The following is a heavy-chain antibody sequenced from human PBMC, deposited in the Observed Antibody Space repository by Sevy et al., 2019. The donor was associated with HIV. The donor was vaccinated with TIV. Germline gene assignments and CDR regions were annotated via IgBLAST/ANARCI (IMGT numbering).Heavy chain of an antibody. CDR2: ISGSGGSGDKT. CDR3: ARKYDSSGYFDY. CDR1: GFTFSSYA. Sequence: GGSLRLYCAASGFTFSSYAMNWVRQAPGKGLEWVSVISGSGGSGDKTNYADSVKVRFTISRDDSKNSLYLQLNSLRAEDTSIYYCARKYDSSGYFDYWGQGTLVTVSS. V-gene: IGHV3-23*01. J-gene: IGHJ4*02. D-gene: IGHD3-22*01.